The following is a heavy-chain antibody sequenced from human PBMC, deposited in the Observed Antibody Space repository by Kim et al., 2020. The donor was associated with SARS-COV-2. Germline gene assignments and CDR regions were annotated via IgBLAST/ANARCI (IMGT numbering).Heavy chain of an antibody. CDR2: IKKDGSER. V-gene: IGHV3-7*01. Sequence: GGSLRLSCAASEFTFSNYWMIWVRQAPGKGLEWVANIKKDGSERFYVDSVKGRFTISRDNAKNSLYLQMNSLRAEDTAVYYCARARGSGWSFDYWGQGTL. CDR1: EFTFSNYW. CDR3: ARARGSGWSFDY. J-gene: IGHJ4*02. D-gene: IGHD6-19*01.